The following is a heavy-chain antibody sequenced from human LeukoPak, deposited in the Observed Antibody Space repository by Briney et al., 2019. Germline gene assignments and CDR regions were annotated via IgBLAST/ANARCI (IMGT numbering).Heavy chain of an antibody. CDR3: ARVSRAVRKNWFYP. CDR1: GGSFSGYY. D-gene: IGHD4-17*01. J-gene: IGHJ5*02. V-gene: IGHV4-30-2*01. Sequence: SETLSLTCAVYGGSFSGYYWSWIRQPPGKGLEWIGYIYHSGSTYYNPSLKSRVTISVDRSKNQFSLKLSSVTAADTAVYYCARVSRAVRKNWFYPWGKGTLVTVSS. CDR2: IYHSGST.